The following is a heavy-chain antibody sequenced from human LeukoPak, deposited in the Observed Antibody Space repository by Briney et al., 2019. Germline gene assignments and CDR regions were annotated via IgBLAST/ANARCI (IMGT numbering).Heavy chain of an antibody. CDR1: GYSFTTYA. Sequence: ASVKVSCKASGYSFTTYATHWVRQAPGQRLEWMGWINPDKGDTKYSPNFQGRITVTRDTSASTTYMELSSLVSEDTAVYYCARRLKGSYGNLFDYWGQGTLVTVSS. D-gene: IGHD4-17*01. V-gene: IGHV1-3*01. CDR2: INPDKGDT. CDR3: ARRLKGSYGNLFDY. J-gene: IGHJ4*02.